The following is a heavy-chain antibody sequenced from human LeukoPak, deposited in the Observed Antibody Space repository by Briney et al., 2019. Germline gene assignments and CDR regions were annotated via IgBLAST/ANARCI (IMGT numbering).Heavy chain of an antibody. D-gene: IGHD1-26*01. J-gene: IGHJ5*02. CDR3: ARDKVGASNWFDP. CDR1: GFTFTSYY. V-gene: IGHV3-21*01. CDR2: ISSSSSYI. Sequence: GGSLRLSCAASGFTFTSYYVHWVRQAPGKGLVCVSSISSSSSYIYYADSVKGRFTISRDNAKNSLYLQMNSLRAEDTAVYYCARDKVGASNWFDPWGQGTLVTVSS.